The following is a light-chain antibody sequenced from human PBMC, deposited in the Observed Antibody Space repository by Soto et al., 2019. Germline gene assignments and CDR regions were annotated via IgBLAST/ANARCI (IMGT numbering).Light chain of an antibody. CDR1: ISDVGGYIY. Sequence: QCLLTQPASVSGSPGQSIPISCTGTISDVGGYIYVSWYQQHPGKAPKLMIYDVTSRPSGVSYRFSGSKSGNTASLTISGLQAEDEADYYCSSYTTSSSYVFGTGTKVTVL. CDR3: SSYTTSSSYV. J-gene: IGLJ1*01. V-gene: IGLV2-14*01. CDR2: DVT.